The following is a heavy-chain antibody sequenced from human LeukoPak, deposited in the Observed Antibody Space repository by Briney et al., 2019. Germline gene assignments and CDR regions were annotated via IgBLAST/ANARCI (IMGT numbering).Heavy chain of an antibody. V-gene: IGHV4-39*02. CDR3: ARSPSYYYDSSGYPHFDY. J-gene: IGHJ4*02. CDR2: VYYGRSP. CDR1: GDSISRSTYY. Sequence: PSETLSLTCTVSGDSISRSTYYWAWIRQPPGKGLEWIGSVYYGRSPYYNPSLESRATISVDTSKNHFSLKMSSVTAADTAVYYCARSPSYYYDSSGYPHFDYWGQGTLVTVSS. D-gene: IGHD3-22*01.